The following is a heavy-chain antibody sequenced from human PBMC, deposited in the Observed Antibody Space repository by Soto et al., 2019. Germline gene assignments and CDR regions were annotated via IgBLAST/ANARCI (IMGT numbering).Heavy chain of an antibody. J-gene: IGHJ6*03. V-gene: IGHV3-11*01. CDR1: GFSFSDYS. CDR3: ARDLPQMLSHEHYYYYLDV. CDR2: ISNTAITD. Sequence: QVHLVESGGDLVKPGGSLRLSCVASGFSFSDYSMTWMRQAPGGGLEFVAFISNTAITDYYADSVKGRFTISRDNARNSVYLQMDSLRAEDAAVYYCARDLPQMLSHEHYYYYLDVWGTGTTGTVSS. D-gene: IGHD3-16*01.